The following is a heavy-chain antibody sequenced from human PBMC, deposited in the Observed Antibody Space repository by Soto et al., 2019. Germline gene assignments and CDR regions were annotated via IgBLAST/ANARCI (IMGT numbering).Heavy chain of an antibody. CDR2: IYYTGNT. CDR1: GGSVSSGSYY. J-gene: IGHJ6*02. D-gene: IGHD6-13*01. Sequence: QVQLQESGPGLVKPSQTLSLTCTVSGGSVSSGSYYWSWIRQHPGRGLEWIGYIYYTGNTYYNPSLKSRLAISVDTSKNQFSLKLTSVTAADTAVYYCARAPPRGIAAPGTWGSGMDVWGQGTTVTVSS. CDR3: ARAPPRGIAAPGTWGSGMDV. V-gene: IGHV4-31*03.